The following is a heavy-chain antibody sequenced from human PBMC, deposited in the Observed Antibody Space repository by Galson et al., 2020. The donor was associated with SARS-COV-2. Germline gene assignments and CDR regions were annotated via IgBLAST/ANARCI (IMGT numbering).Heavy chain of an antibody. CDR2: INPNTGGT. CDR3: ARDLGPGIAATGDS. D-gene: IGHD6-25*01. V-gene: IGHV1-2*02. Sequence: ASVKVSCTTSGYTFTGYYLHWVRQAPGQGLEWMGWINPNTGGTVQAQKFQDRVSMTSDTSIRTAYLEVSRLRPDDTAVYYCARDLGPGIAATGDSWGQGSLITVSS. J-gene: IGHJ4*02. CDR1: GYTFTGYY.